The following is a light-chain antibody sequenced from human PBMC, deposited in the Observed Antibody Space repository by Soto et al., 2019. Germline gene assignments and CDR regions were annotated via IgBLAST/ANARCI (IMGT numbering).Light chain of an antibody. V-gene: IGLV4-69*01. CDR1: SGHNSYA. CDR2: LNSDGSH. Sequence: QPVLTQSPSASASLGASVKLTCTLSSGHNSYAIAWHQQQPEKGPRYLMKLNSDGSHTKGDGIPDRFSGSSSGAERYLTISSLQSEDEADNYCQTWGTGIVVCGGGTKVTVL. J-gene: IGLJ2*01. CDR3: QTWGTGIVV.